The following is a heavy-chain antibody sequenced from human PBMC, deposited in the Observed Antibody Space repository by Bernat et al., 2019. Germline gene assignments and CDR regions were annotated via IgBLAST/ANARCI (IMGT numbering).Heavy chain of an antibody. Sequence: QVQLVESGGGVVQPGTSLRLSCAASGSTFSSYGMHWVRQAPGKGLEWVAVISNDGSDKYYADSVKGRCTMSRDNSKNTLYLQMNSLRAEDTAVYYCAKAPAAIGYYYGLDVWGQGTTVTVSS. V-gene: IGHV3-30*18. D-gene: IGHD2-2*01. CDR2: ISNDGSDK. CDR1: GSTFSSYG. J-gene: IGHJ6*02. CDR3: AKAPAAIGYYYGLDV.